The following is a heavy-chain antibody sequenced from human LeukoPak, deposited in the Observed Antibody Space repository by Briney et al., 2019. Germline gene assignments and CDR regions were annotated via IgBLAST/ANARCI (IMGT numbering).Heavy chain of an antibody. CDR3: ARGWGDCSTVSCYTGGDVFDI. CDR1: GFTFSSYT. CDR2: ISSGSNYI. D-gene: IGHD2-2*02. V-gene: IGHV3-21*01. J-gene: IGHJ3*02. Sequence: PGGSLRLSCAASGFTFSSYTMNWVRQAPGKGLEWVSSISSGSNYIYYADSMKGRFTISRDNAKNSLYLQMNSLRADDTAVYFCARGWGDCSTVSCYTGGDVFDIWGQGTKVTVSS.